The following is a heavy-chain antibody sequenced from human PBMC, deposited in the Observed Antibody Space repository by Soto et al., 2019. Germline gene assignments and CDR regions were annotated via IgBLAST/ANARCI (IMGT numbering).Heavy chain of an antibody. Sequence: GGSLRLSCAASGFTVSSNYMSWVRQAPGKGLEWVSVIYSGGSTYYADSVKGRFTISRHNSKNTLYLQMNSLRAEDTAVYYCASGYSGYDFAFDIWGQGTMVTGSS. V-gene: IGHV3-53*04. J-gene: IGHJ3*02. CDR1: GFTVSSNY. CDR2: IYSGGST. CDR3: ASGYSGYDFAFDI. D-gene: IGHD5-12*01.